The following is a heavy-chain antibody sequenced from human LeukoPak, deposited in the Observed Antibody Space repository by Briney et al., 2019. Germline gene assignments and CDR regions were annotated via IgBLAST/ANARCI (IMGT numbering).Heavy chain of an antibody. Sequence: GSLRLSCAASGFTFSSYAMSWIRQPAGKGLEWIGRIYTSGSTNYNPSLKSRVTMSVDTSKNQFSLKLSSVTAADTAVYYCARDYLGSSDYWGQGTLVTVSS. V-gene: IGHV4-4*07. J-gene: IGHJ4*02. CDR3: ARDYLGSSDY. CDR1: GFTFSSYA. D-gene: IGHD6-13*01. CDR2: IYTSGST.